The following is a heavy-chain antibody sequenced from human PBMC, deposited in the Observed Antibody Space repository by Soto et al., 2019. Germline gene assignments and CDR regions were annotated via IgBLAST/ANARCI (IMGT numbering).Heavy chain of an antibody. V-gene: IGHV1-69*13. CDR3: AREDDTTGHYSWFDP. CDR2: FVPMFGSA. D-gene: IGHD3-22*01. CDR1: GVTLDSFT. J-gene: IGHJ5*02. Sequence: GASVKVSCKSSGVTLDSFTFSWVRQAPGQGLEWMGGFVPMFGSASVAQRFQGRVRITADASTGTGYMELSDLRSDDSAIYYCAREDDTTGHYSWFDPWGPGTLVTVSS.